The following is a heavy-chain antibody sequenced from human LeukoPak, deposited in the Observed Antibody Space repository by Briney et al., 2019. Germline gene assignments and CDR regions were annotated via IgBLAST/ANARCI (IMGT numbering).Heavy chain of an antibody. CDR3: AGRGSGSYFDY. CDR1: GFTFSTYG. D-gene: IGHD3-10*01. CDR2: ISGSGGST. V-gene: IGHV3-23*01. Sequence: GGTLRLSCAASGFTFSTYGINWVRQAPGKGLEWVSTISGSGGSTYYADSVKGRFTISRDNSKNTLYLQMNSLRAEDTAVYYCAGRGSGSYFDYWGQGTLVTVSS. J-gene: IGHJ4*02.